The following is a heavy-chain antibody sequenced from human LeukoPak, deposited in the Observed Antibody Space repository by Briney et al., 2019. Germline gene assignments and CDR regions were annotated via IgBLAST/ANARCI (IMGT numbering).Heavy chain of an antibody. CDR1: GYTFTSYA. J-gene: IGHJ4*02. CDR2: INTNTGNP. D-gene: IGHD3-22*01. V-gene: IGHV7-4-1*02. CDR3: ARSQGSSGYYYEDH. Sequence: GASVKVSCKASGYTFTSYAMNWVRQAPGQGLEWMGWINTNTGNPTYAQGFTGRFVFSLDTSVSTAYLQISSLKAEDTAVYYCARSQGSSGYYYEDHWGQGTLVTVSS.